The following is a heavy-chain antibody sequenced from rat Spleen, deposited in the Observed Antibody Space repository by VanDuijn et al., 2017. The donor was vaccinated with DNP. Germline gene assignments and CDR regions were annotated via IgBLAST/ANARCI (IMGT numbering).Heavy chain of an antibody. CDR2: ISPRGSRT. V-gene: IGHV5-25*01. D-gene: IGHD1-1*01. CDR1: GFTFSNYD. CDR3: ATTFPYKDYFDY. Sequence: EVQLVGSGGGLVQPGRSMKLSCAASGFTFSNYDMAWVRQAPKKGLEWVAAISPRGSRTYYPDSMKGRFTISRDDAKSSLYLQMNSLKSEDTATYYCATTFPYKDYFDYWGQGVMVTVSS. J-gene: IGHJ2*01.